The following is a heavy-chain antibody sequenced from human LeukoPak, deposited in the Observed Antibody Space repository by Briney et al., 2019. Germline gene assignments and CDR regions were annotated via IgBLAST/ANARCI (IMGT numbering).Heavy chain of an antibody. CDR1: GYTFTGYY. D-gene: IGHD2-2*01. CDR3: ARVEGSTSSNWFDP. J-gene: IGHJ5*02. CDR2: INPNSGGT. V-gene: IGHV1-2*02. Sequence: ASVKVSCKASGYTFTGYYMHWVRQAPVQGLEWMGWINPNSGGTNYAQKFQGRVTMTRDTSISTAYMELSRLRSDDTAVYYCARVEGSTSSNWFDPWGQGTLVTVSS.